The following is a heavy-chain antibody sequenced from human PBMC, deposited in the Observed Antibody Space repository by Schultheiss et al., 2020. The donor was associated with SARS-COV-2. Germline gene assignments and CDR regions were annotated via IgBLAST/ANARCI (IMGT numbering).Heavy chain of an antibody. D-gene: IGHD1-26*01. V-gene: IGHV4-34*01. Sequence: SQTLSLTCAVYSGPFSGYYWSWIRQPPGKGLEWIGEINHSGSTNYNPSLKSRVTISVDTSKNQFSLKLSSVTAADTAVYYCARRSGSFGWFDPWGQGTLVTVSS. CDR3: ARRSGSFGWFDP. CDR2: INHSGST. CDR1: SGPFSGYY. J-gene: IGHJ5*02.